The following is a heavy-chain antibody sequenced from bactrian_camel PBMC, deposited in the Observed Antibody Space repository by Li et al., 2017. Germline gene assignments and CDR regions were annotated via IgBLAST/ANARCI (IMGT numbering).Heavy chain of an antibody. CDR2: IYTVDGST. V-gene: IGHV3S61*01. D-gene: IGHD1*01. CDR3: VLVPYSCYKWNSAWPRD. Sequence: HVQLVESGGGLVQPGGSLRLSCAASGYVYKDKCMAWFRQAPGKEREGVASIYTVDGSTYYADSVKGRFIVSRDSARNTEYLQLDWLKPEDTAIYFCVLVPYSCYKWNSAWPRDWGQGTQVTVS. CDR1: GYVYKDKC. J-gene: IGHJ4*01.